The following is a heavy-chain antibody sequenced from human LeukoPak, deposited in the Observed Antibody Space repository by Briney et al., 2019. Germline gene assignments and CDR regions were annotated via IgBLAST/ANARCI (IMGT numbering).Heavy chain of an antibody. V-gene: IGHV4-34*01. CDR1: SESFNDYF. CDR2: IRPDGTA. Sequence: SETLSLTCAVYSESFNDYFCIWIRQPPGKGLEWIGEIRPDGTATYNPSLKSRVTISVDTSKNQFSLRLSSVTAADTAFYYCARIVKSDDYGDYWGQGILVSVSS. D-gene: IGHD4/OR15-4a*01. J-gene: IGHJ4*02. CDR3: ARIVKSDDYGDY.